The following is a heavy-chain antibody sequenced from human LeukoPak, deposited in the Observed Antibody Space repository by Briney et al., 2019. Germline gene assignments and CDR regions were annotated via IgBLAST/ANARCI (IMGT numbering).Heavy chain of an antibody. CDR1: GYSFSSYW. J-gene: IGHJ4*02. D-gene: IGHD1-26*01. CDR2: IYPGDSHT. V-gene: IGHV5-51*01. CDR3: ARYRIVGATDDFDY. Sequence: GESLKISCQGSGYSFSSYWINWVRQMPGKGLEWVGIIYPGDSHTRYNPSFQGQVTISADKSISTAYLQWNSLKASDTAMYYCARYRIVGATDDFDYWGQGTLVTVSS.